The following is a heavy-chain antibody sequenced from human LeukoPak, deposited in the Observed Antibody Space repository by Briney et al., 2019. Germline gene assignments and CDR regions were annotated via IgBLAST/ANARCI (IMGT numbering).Heavy chain of an antibody. D-gene: IGHD3-10*01. V-gene: IGHV3-11*01. CDR3: ARWYYYGSGSFDY. CDR1: GFTFSNYH. CDR2: IGSGGTTM. J-gene: IGHJ4*02. Sequence: GGSLRLSCAASGFTFSNYHMSWIRQAPGKGLEWVSYIGSGGTTMYYADSVKGRFTISRDNAKNSLYLQMNSLRAEDTAVYYCARWYYYGSGSFDYWGQGTLVTVSS.